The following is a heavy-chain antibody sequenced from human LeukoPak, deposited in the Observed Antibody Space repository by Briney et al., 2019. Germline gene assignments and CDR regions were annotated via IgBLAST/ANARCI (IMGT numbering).Heavy chain of an antibody. CDR2: IIPIFGTA. CDR3: ARGLYGDYDPPDY. CDR1: GGTFSSYA. Sequence: SVKVSCKASGGTFSSYAISRVRQAPGQGLEWMGGIIPIFGTANYAQKFQGRVTITADESTSTAYMELSSLRSEDTAVYYCARGLYGDYDPPDYWGQGTLVTVSS. J-gene: IGHJ4*02. V-gene: IGHV1-69*01. D-gene: IGHD4-17*01.